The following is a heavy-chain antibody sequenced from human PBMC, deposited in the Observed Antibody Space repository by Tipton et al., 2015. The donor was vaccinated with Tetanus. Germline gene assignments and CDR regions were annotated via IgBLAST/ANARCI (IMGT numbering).Heavy chain of an antibody. CDR2: IYHTGST. J-gene: IGHJ5*02. CDR3: ARGGDNLTFQRPTGRWFDP. V-gene: IGHV4-30-2*01. CDR1: GDSLSTGFYS. Sequence: TLSLTCTVSGDSLSTGFYSWSWIRQPPGKGLEWIGYIYHTGSTYYNPALHSRVIMSVDMSKNQFSLKLTSVTAADTAIYYCARGGDNLTFQRPTGRWFDPWGHGTLVTVSS. D-gene: IGHD1-1*01.